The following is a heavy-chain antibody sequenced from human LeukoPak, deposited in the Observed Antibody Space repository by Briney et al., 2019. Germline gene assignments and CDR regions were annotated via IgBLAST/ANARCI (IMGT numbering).Heavy chain of an antibody. CDR3: ARVGWELHHDY. V-gene: IGHV4-59*01. J-gene: IGHJ4*02. D-gene: IGHD1-26*01. Sequence: SETLSLTCTVSGGSISSYYWSWIRQPPGKGLEWIGYIYYSGSTNYNPSLKSRVTISVDTSKNQFSLKLSSVTAADTAVYYCARVGWELHHDYWGQGTLVTVSS. CDR2: IYYSGST. CDR1: GGSISSYY.